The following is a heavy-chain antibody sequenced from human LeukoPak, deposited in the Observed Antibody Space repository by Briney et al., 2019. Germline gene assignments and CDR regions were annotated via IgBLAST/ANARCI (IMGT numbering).Heavy chain of an antibody. V-gene: IGHV3-48*01. CDR1: GFTFSSYS. J-gene: IGHJ4*02. CDR2: ISSSSSTI. CDR3: AREHALGDY. D-gene: IGHD2-2*01. Sequence: GGSLRLSCAASGFTFSSYSMNWVRQAPGKGLEWVSYISSSSSTIYYADSVKGRFTISRDNAKNSLYLQMNSLRAEDTAVYYCAREHALGDYWGQGTLVTVSS.